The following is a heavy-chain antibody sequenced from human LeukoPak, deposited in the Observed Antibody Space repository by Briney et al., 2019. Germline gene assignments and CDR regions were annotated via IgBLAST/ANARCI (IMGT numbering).Heavy chain of an antibody. D-gene: IGHD2-15*01. CDR3: VNGGEGRDDQHDY. Sequence: PGGSLRLSCTASGFRFRNLSLEWVRQSPGKGLEWISYIGGGGDAIYYAESVRGRFTISRDNARNSVYLQVNSLRVEDTAVYDCVNGGEGRDDQHDYWGQGTLVTVSS. J-gene: IGHJ4*02. V-gene: IGHV3-48*04. CDR2: IGGGGDAI. CDR1: GFRFRNLS.